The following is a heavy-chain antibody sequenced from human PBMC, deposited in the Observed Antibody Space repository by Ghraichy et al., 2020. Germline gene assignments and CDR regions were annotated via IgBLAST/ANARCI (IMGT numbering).Heavy chain of an antibody. CDR1: GFTVSSNH. Sequence: GGPLRLSCAASGFTVSSNHMSWVRQSVGKGLEWVSTIYSGGNTLYADSVKGRFTISRDSSKSTLDLQMNSLRVEDTAVYFCLTFGGPIAPGYSGQGTLVSVSS. CDR2: IYSGGNT. J-gene: IGHJ4*02. D-gene: IGHD3-16*01. CDR3: LTFGGPIAPGY. V-gene: IGHV3-66*02.